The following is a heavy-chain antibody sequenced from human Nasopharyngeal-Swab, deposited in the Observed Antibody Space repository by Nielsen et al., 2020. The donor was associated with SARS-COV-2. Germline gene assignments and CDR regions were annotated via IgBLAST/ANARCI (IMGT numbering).Heavy chain of an antibody. V-gene: IGHV3-30*04. Sequence: WIRQPPGKGLEWVAVISYDGSNKYYADSVKGRFTISRDNSKNTLYLQMNSLRAEDTAVYHCASLPTVTTKGYGMGVWGQGTTVTVSS. CDR3: ASLPTVTTKGYGMGV. D-gene: IGHD4-17*01. J-gene: IGHJ6*02. CDR2: ISYDGSNK.